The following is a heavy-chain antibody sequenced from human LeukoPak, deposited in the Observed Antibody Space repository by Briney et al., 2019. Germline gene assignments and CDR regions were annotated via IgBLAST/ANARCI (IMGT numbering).Heavy chain of an antibody. Sequence: GGSLRLSCAASGFTFTSYSMNWVRQAPGKGLEWVSSISSSSSYIYYADSVKGRFTISRDNAKNSLYLQMNSLKAEDAAVYYYARDLYGDYAFDYWGQGTLVTVSS. CDR1: GFTFTSYS. CDR2: ISSSSSYI. D-gene: IGHD4-17*01. V-gene: IGHV3-21*01. J-gene: IGHJ4*02. CDR3: ARDLYGDYAFDY.